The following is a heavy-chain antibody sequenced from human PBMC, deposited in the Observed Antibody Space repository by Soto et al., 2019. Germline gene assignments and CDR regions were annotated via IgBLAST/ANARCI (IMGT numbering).Heavy chain of an antibody. D-gene: IGHD3-10*01. CDR3: AKDEARGVFDY. J-gene: IGHJ4*02. Sequence: PGGSLRLSCAASGFTFSSYGMHWVRQAPGKGLEWVAVISYDGSNKYHADSVKGRFTISRDNSKNTLYLQMNSLRAEDTAVYYCAKDEARGVFDYWGQGTLVTVSS. CDR1: GFTFSSYG. CDR2: ISYDGSNK. V-gene: IGHV3-30*18.